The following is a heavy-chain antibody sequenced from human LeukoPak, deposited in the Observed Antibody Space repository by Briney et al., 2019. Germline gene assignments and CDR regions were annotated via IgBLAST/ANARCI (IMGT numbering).Heavy chain of an antibody. D-gene: IGHD6-19*01. CDR1: GGSFSGYY. Sequence: SETLSLTCAVYGGSFSGYYWSWIRQPPGKGLEWIGEINHSGSTNYNPSLKSRVTISVDKSKNQFSLKLSSVTAADTAVYYCARWGSGFDYWGQGTLVTVSS. V-gene: IGHV4-34*01. CDR2: INHSGST. CDR3: ARWGSGFDY. J-gene: IGHJ4*02.